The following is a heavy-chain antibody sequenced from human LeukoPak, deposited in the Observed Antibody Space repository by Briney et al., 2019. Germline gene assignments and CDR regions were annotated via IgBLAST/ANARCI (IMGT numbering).Heavy chain of an antibody. Sequence: SETLSLTCTVSGASISSSYWSWIRQTPGKRLEWIGYIYYNGNSNSNPSLKSRVTISADTSKNQFSLKLSSVTAADTATYYCVRGNYDNRGYSNAFDIWGQGTMVTVSP. CDR1: GASISSSY. CDR2: IYYNGNS. D-gene: IGHD3-22*01. J-gene: IGHJ3*02. CDR3: VRGNYDNRGYSNAFDI. V-gene: IGHV4-59*01.